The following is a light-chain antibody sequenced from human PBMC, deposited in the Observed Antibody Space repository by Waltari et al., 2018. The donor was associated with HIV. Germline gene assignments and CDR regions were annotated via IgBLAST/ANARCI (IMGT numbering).Light chain of an antibody. V-gene: IGLV2-14*02. Sequence: QSALTQPASVSGSPGQSITISCTGTSSNVGSDDLVSWYQQHPGEAPKLIIYEVTKRPSGVSNRFSGSKSGNTASLTISGFQAEDEADYYCSSYTSVGTRVFGGGTKVTVL. CDR2: EVT. CDR1: SSNVGSDDL. CDR3: SSYTSVGTRV. J-gene: IGLJ2*01.